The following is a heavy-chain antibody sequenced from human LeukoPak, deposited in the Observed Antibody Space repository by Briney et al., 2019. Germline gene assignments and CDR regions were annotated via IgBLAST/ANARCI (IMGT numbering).Heavy chain of an antibody. Sequence: RASVKVFCKASGYTFTGYYMHWVRQAPGQGLEWMGWINPDSGGTNYAQKFQGWVTMTRDTSISTAYMELSRLRSDDTAVYYCARDGGSRAAGHYGMDVWGQGTTVTVSS. D-gene: IGHD3-16*01. CDR1: GYTFTGYY. J-gene: IGHJ6*02. V-gene: IGHV1-2*04. CDR3: ARDGGSRAAGHYGMDV. CDR2: INPDSGGT.